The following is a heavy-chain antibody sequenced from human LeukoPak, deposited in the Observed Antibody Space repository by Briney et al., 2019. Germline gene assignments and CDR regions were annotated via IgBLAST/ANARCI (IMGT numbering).Heavy chain of an antibody. CDR1: GYTFTGYY. V-gene: IGHV1-69*06. CDR2: IIPFFGRA. Sequence: SVKVSCKASGYTFTGYYMHWVRQAPGQGLEWMGGIIPFFGRADYAQKFQGRVTITADKSTSTAYMDLTSLKSEDTAVYYCARDNNDYVWGSYRYGFDPWGQGTLVTVSS. D-gene: IGHD3-16*02. J-gene: IGHJ5*02. CDR3: ARDNNDYVWGSYRYGFDP.